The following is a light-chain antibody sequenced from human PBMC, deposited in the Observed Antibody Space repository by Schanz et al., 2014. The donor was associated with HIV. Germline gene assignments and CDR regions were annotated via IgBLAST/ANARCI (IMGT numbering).Light chain of an antibody. CDR3: QQYTSYSYT. CDR2: RTS. CDR1: QSVSWW. V-gene: IGKV1-5*03. J-gene: IGKJ2*01. Sequence: DIQMTQSPSTLSASVGDRVTLTCRASQSVSWWLAWYQQRPGKAPTLLIYRTSTLETGVPSRFSGSGSGTEFALTISSLQPDDFASYYCQQYTSYSYTFGQGTKLEIK.